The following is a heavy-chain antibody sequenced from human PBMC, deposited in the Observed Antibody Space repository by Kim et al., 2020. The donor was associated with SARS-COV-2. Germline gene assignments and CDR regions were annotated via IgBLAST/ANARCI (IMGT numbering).Heavy chain of an antibody. J-gene: IGHJ5*02. D-gene: IGHD2-15*01. V-gene: IGHV3-23*01. CDR1: GFTFSHYA. CDR3: AKWREYGGARTGFQNCDA. CDR2: ISNSAADI. Sequence: GGSLRLSCAASGFTFSHYAMSWVRQAPGKGLEWVSRISNSAADIYYADSVKGRFTISRDNSKNTLFLQMNSLRAEDTAVYYCAKWREYGGARTGFQNCDAGSEGPLVTVS.